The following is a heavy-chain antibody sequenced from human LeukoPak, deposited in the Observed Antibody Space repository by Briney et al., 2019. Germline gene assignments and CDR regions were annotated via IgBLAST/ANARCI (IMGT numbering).Heavy chain of an antibody. Sequence: GGSLRLSCAASGFTFSSYGMSWVRQAPGKGLEWVSAISGSGGSTYYADSVKGRFTISRDNSKNTLYLQMNSLRAEDTAVYYCAKELGYGSGSYYRWALDYWGQGTLVTVSS. J-gene: IGHJ4*02. V-gene: IGHV3-23*01. CDR2: ISGSGGST. D-gene: IGHD3-10*01. CDR1: GFTFSSYG. CDR3: AKELGYGSGSYYRWALDY.